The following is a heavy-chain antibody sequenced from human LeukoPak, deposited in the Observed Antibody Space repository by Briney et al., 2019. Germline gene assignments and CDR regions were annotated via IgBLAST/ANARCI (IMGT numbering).Heavy chain of an antibody. CDR1: GVSITSYH. CDR2: ISYSGSA. D-gene: IGHD3-10*01. J-gene: IGHJ5*02. CDR3: ARGQLGSGMDDP. Sequence: SETLSLTCTVTGVSITSYHCSWIRQPPGKGLEWIGYISYSGSANYNPSLTSRATILLDTSKTQFSLRLTSVTPADTAVYYCARGQLGSGMDDPWGQGTLVTVSS. V-gene: IGHV4-59*01.